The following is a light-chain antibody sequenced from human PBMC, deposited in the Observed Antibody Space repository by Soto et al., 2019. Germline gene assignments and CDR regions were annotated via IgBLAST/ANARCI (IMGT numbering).Light chain of an antibody. CDR1: QTINNW. Sequence: DIQMTQSPSTLSASVGDRVTITCRASQTINNWLAWYQQKPGKAPKLLIYDVSTLGSGVPSRFSGSGSGTDFTLTISALQPDDSATYYCQQYNTFWTFGQGTKVDIK. V-gene: IGKV1-5*01. CDR2: DVS. J-gene: IGKJ1*01. CDR3: QQYNTFWT.